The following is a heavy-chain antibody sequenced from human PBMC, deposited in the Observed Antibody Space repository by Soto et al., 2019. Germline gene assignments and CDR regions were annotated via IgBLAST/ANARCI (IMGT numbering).Heavy chain of an antibody. Sequence: GESLKISCRTSGYKFTSYWIAWVRQMPGKGLEWMGIIFPSDSDTRYSPSFQGQVTISADRSTSTVFLQWASLKASDTAVYFCPRKDKSGYFNWFDTWGQGTLVTVSS. J-gene: IGHJ5*02. CDR2: IFPSDSDT. CDR3: PRKDKSGYFNWFDT. D-gene: IGHD3-22*01. V-gene: IGHV5-51*01. CDR1: GYKFTSYW.